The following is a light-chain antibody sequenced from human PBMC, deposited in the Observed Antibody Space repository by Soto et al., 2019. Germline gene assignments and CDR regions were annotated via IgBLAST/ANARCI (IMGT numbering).Light chain of an antibody. Sequence: QSALTQPASVSGSPGHSITISCTGTISDVGYYNFVSWYQQHPGKAPKLMIYEVSNRPSGVSTRSSGSKSGNTASLTISWLQAEDEADYYCSSYPSSTTRVFGTGTKVTVL. J-gene: IGLJ1*01. V-gene: IGLV2-14*01. CDR2: EVS. CDR3: SSYPSSTTRV. CDR1: ISDVGYYNF.